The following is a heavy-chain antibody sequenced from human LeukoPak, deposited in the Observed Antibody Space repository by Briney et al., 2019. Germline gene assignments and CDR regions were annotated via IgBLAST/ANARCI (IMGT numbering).Heavy chain of an antibody. D-gene: IGHD6-13*01. Sequence: GGSLRLSCAASGFTFSSYAMSWVRQAPGKGLEWVSAISGCGGSTYYADSVKGRFTISRDNSKNTLYLQMNSLRAEDTAVYYCAKMGIAAAGTYYYGMDVWGQGTTVTVSS. CDR1: GFTFSSYA. V-gene: IGHV3-23*01. J-gene: IGHJ6*02. CDR2: ISGCGGST. CDR3: AKMGIAAAGTYYYGMDV.